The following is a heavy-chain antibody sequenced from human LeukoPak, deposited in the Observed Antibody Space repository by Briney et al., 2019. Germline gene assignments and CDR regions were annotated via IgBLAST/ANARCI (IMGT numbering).Heavy chain of an antibody. V-gene: IGHV3-23*01. D-gene: IGHD5-24*01. Sequence: PGGSLRLSCAASGFTFSSYAMSWVRQAPGKGLEWVSAISGSGGSTYYADSVKGRFTISRDNAKNSLYLQMNSLRAEDTAVYYCARDGRGWLQFWGQGTLVTVSS. CDR3: ARDGRGWLQF. J-gene: IGHJ4*02. CDR1: GFTFSSYA. CDR2: ISGSGGST.